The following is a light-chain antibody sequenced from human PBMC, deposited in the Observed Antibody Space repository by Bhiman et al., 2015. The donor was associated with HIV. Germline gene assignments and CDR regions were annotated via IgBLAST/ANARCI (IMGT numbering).Light chain of an antibody. Sequence: VLTQPPSASGTPGQRVTISCSGSSSNIGSKYVYWYQQLPGTAPKLLIYRNNQRPSGVPDRFSGSKSGTSASLAISGLRSEDEADYYCAAWDDSLKGVFGTGTKVTVL. CDR1: SSNIGSKY. CDR2: RNN. CDR3: AAWDDSLKGV. J-gene: IGLJ1*01. V-gene: IGLV1-47*01.